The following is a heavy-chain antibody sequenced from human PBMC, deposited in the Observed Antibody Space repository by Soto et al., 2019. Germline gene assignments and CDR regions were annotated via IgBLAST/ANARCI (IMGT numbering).Heavy chain of an antibody. CDR1: GYSFTSYW. V-gene: IGHV5-10-1*01. CDR3: ARVLGNYDFWLRRTLYYGMDV. D-gene: IGHD3-3*01. J-gene: IGHJ6*02. CDR2: IDPSDSYT. Sequence: PGESLKISCKGFGYSFTSYWISWVRQMPGKGLELMGRIDPSDSYTNYSPSFQGYVTISADKSINTAYLQWYSLKASDTAMYYCARVLGNYDFWLRRTLYYGMDVWGQGTTVTVSS.